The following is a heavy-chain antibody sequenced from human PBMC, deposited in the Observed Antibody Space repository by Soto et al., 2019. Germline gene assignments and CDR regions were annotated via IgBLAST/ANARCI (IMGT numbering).Heavy chain of an antibody. CDR3: ARGRYGDY. D-gene: IGHD1-1*01. V-gene: IGHV1-18*01. CDR1: GYTFTIYG. CDR2: ISAHNGNT. Sequence: QVHLVQSGAEVKKPGASVKVSCKASGYTFTIYGITWVRQAPGQGLEWMGWISAHNGNTDYAQKLQGRVIVTRDTSTSTAYMELRSLISDDTAVYYCARGRYGDYWGQGALVTVSS. J-gene: IGHJ4*02.